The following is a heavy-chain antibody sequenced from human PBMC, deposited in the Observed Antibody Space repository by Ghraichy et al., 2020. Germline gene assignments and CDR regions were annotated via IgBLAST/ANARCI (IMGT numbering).Heavy chain of an antibody. CDR2: ISYDGSNK. CDR3: ARDFRLGGGAGGY. V-gene: IGHV3-30*04. J-gene: IGHJ4*02. Sequence: GGSLRLSCAASGFTFSSYAMHWVRQAPGKGLEWVAVISYDGSNKYYADSVKGRFTISRDNSKNTLYLQMNSLRAEDTAVYYCARDFRLGGGAGGYWGQGTLVTVSS. CDR1: GFTFSSYA. D-gene: IGHD4-23*01.